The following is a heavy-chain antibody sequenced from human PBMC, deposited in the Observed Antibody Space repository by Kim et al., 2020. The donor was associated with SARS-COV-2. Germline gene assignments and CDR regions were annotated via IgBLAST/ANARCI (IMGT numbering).Heavy chain of an antibody. D-gene: IGHD3-9*01. V-gene: IGHV1-18*04. CDR2: ISAYNGNT. CDR1: GYTFTSYG. Sequence: ASVKVSCKASGYTFTSYGISWVRQAPGQGLEWMGWISAYNGNTNYAQKLQGRVTMTTDTSTSTAYMELRSLRSDDTAVYYCARGVYKSYYDIFDTKNAEYFQHWGQGTLVTVSS. J-gene: IGHJ1*01. CDR3: ARGVYKSYYDIFDTKNAEYFQH.